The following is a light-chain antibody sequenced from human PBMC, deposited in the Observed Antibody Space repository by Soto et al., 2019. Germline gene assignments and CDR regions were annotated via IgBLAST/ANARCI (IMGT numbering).Light chain of an antibody. J-gene: IGKJ4*01. CDR3: QQYNNWPLT. Sequence: EIVMTQSPATLSVSPGERATLSCRASQSVRNNLAWYQQKPGQAPRLLIYFASTRATGIPARFSGSGSGTEFSLTINSLQSEDFAVYYCQQYNNWPLTFGGVTKVEIK. CDR1: QSVRNN. CDR2: FAS. V-gene: IGKV3-15*01.